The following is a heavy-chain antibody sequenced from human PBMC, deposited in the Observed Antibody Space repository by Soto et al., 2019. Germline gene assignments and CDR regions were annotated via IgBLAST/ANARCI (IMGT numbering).Heavy chain of an antibody. CDR3: TRGNTGYGNFDY. D-gene: IGHD5-12*01. V-gene: IGHV3-74*01. CDR2: INGDGTST. Sequence: EVQLVESGGDLVKTGGSLRLSCVATGFTSSSYWMHWVRQAPGKGLVWVSRINGDGTSTSYADSVKGRFTISRDNARNTLFLQMNSLRAEDTAVYFCTRGNTGYGNFDYWGQGTLVTVSS. J-gene: IGHJ4*02. CDR1: GFTSSSYW.